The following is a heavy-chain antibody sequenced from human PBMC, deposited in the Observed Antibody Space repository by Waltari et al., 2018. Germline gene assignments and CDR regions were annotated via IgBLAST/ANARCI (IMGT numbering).Heavy chain of an antibody. D-gene: IGHD5-12*01. CDR1: GFIFSNYY. Sequence: EVQLVESGGGLVQPGGSLRLSCAASGFIFSNYYMSWVRQAPGKGLGWGANIKPDGREKYYVASVKGRFTISRDNAKNSLFLQMNSLRAEDTAVYYCATWLQLHFDYWGQGALVTVSS. J-gene: IGHJ4*02. V-gene: IGHV3-7*01. CDR2: IKPDGREK. CDR3: ATWLQLHFDY.